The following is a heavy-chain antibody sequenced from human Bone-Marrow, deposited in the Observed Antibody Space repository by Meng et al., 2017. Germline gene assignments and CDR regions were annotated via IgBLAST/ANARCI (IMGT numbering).Heavy chain of an antibody. V-gene: IGHV4-4*07. CDR1: GGSISSYY. CDR3: AREDYVSGAQLDY. Sequence: SETLSLTCTVSGGSISSYYWSWIRQPAGKGLEWIGRIYSSGSTNYNPSLKRRVIMSVDTSKNQFSLQLSSVTAADTAVYYCAREDYVSGAQLDYWGQGTLVTVSS. CDR2: IYSSGST. D-gene: IGHD3-16*01. J-gene: IGHJ4*02.